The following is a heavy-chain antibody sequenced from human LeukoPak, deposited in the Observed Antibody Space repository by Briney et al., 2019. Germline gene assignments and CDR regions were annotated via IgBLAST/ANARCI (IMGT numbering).Heavy chain of an antibody. CDR3: ASRYCTNGVCYSGAFDI. CDR2: INHSGST. D-gene: IGHD2-8*01. Sequence: SETLSLTCAVYGGSFSGYYWSWIRQPPGKGLEWIGEINHSGSTNYNPSLKSRVTISVDTSKNQFSLKLSSVTAADTAVYYCASRYCTNGVCYSGAFDIWGQGTMVTVSS. J-gene: IGHJ3*02. CDR1: GGSFSGYY. V-gene: IGHV4-34*01.